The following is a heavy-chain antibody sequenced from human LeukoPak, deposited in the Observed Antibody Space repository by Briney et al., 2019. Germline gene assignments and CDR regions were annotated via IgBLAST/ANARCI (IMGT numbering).Heavy chain of an antibody. CDR1: GGSISSTSYY. V-gene: IGHV4-39*01. CDR2: IYYSGST. Sequence: PSETLSLTCAVSGGSISSTSYYWAWLRQPPGTGLEWIGTIYYSGSTYHNPSLKSRVTMSVYTSRNQFSLKLSSVDAADTAVYYCAKAGVRYFDSSGLYAFDFWGQGTTVTVSS. CDR3: AKAGVRYFDSSGLYAFDF. J-gene: IGHJ3*01. D-gene: IGHD3-22*01.